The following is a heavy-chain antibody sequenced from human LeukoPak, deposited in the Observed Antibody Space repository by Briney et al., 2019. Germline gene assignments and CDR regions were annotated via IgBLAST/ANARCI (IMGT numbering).Heavy chain of an antibody. D-gene: IGHD3-9*01. CDR1: GFTFSSYG. Sequence: GSALRLSCAASGFTFSSYGMHWVRQAPAKELEWVAMIWPDGSNKYYADSVKGRFTISRDNSKNTLYLQMSILRPEDTAVYYCVKDGGLRYVDWSIFHDDAFDIWGQGTMVTVSS. V-gene: IGHV3-33*06. CDR2: IWPDGSNK. J-gene: IGHJ3*02. CDR3: VKDGGLRYVDWSIFHDDAFDI.